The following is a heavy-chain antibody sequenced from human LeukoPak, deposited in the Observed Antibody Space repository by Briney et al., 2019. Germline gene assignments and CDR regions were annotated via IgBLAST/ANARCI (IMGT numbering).Heavy chain of an antibody. Sequence: SETLSLTCAVSGGSIRSNYWWNWVRQPPGKGLEWIGEIYHSGNTNYNPSLKSRVFISVDKSKNQFSLKLSSATAADTAVYYCARDRRDFVWGTSRYNYFDSWGQGTLVTVSP. CDR3: ARDRRDFVWGTSRYNYFDS. J-gene: IGHJ4*02. V-gene: IGHV4-4*02. CDR1: GGSIRSNYW. D-gene: IGHD3-16*02. CDR2: IYHSGNT.